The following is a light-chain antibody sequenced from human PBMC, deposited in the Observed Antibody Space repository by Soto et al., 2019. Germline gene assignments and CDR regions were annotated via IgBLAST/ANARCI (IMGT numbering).Light chain of an antibody. CDR1: SSDVGGFTY. CDR2: DVS. Sequence: QSALTQPASVSGSPGQSITISCTGTSSDVGGFTYVSWYQQHPGKAPKLMIYDVSNRPSGVSNRFSGSKSGNTASLTISGLQAADEADYYCCSYTSSSTLVFGGGTKVTVL. CDR3: CSYTSSSTLV. J-gene: IGLJ2*01. V-gene: IGLV2-14*01.